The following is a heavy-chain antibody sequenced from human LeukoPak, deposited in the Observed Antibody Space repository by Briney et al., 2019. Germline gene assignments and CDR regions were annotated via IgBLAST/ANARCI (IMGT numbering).Heavy chain of an antibody. Sequence: GGSLRLSCAASGFSFSTHWMSRVRQAPGKGLEWVANIKQDGSERYYVDSVKGRFTISRDNAKNSLYLQMNSLRAEDTAVYYCATSVTGNLYYFDYWGQETLVTVSS. J-gene: IGHJ4*02. CDR1: GFSFSTHW. CDR3: ATSVTGNLYYFDY. D-gene: IGHD3-9*01. CDR2: IKQDGSER. V-gene: IGHV3-7*01.